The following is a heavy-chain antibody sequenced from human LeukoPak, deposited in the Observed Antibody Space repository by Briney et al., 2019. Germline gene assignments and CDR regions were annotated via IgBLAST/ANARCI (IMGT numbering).Heavy chain of an antibody. CDR1: GGTFSSYT. V-gene: IGHV1-69*02. CDR3: ARADYGGNSEAAFDI. D-gene: IGHD4-23*01. CDR2: TIPILGIA. Sequence: SVKVSCKASGGTFSSYTISWVRQAPGQGLEWMGRTIPILGIANYAQKFQGRVTITADKSTSTAYMELSSLRSEDTAVYYCARADYGGNSEAAFDIWGQGTMVTVSS. J-gene: IGHJ3*02.